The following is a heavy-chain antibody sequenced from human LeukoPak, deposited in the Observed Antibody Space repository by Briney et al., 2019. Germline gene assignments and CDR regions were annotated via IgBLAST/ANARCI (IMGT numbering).Heavy chain of an antibody. CDR2: IVVGSGNT. J-gene: IGHJ6*02. V-gene: IGHV1-58*02. CDR1: GFTFTSSA. CDR3: AKGINAVSGTFWGGFYYYGMDV. Sequence: ASVKVSCKASGFTFTSSAMQWVRQARGQRLEWIGWIVVGSGNTNYAQKFQERVTITRDMSTSTAYMELSSLRSDDTAIYYCAKGINAVSGTFWGGFYYYGMDVWGQGTTVTVSS. D-gene: IGHD3-10*01.